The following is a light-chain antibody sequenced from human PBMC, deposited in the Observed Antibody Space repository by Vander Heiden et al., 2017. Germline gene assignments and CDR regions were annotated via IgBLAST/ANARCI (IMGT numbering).Light chain of an antibody. CDR1: QSRSTW. Sequence: DIQMTPSPSTLSPSVGDTVTITCRASQSRSTWLAWYQKKPRKAPKLLIYKVTSLEDGVPSRFGGSGSGTEFTLTISGLQPDDFATYYCQQYSSLLTFGPGTKVDI. CDR2: KVT. J-gene: IGKJ3*01. V-gene: IGKV1-5*03. CDR3: QQYSSLLT.